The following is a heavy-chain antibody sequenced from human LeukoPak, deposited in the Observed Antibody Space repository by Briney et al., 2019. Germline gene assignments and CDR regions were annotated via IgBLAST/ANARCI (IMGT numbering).Heavy chain of an antibody. Sequence: PGGSLRLSCTASGFTFGDYAMSWVRQAPGKGLEWVGFIRSKAYSGTTEYAASVKGRFTISRDDSKSIAYLQMNSPKTEDTAVYYCTRVGYYYGSGSYYKRYFDYWGQGTLVTVSS. V-gene: IGHV3-49*04. D-gene: IGHD3-10*01. J-gene: IGHJ4*02. CDR1: GFTFGDYA. CDR2: IRSKAYSGTT. CDR3: TRVGYYYGSGSYYKRYFDY.